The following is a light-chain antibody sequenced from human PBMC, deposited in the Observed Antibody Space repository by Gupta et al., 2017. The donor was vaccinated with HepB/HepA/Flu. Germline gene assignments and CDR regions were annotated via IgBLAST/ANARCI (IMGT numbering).Light chain of an antibody. Sequence: EIVLTXSPGTLSLSPGERATLSCRASQSLSGSLLAWYQQKPGQAPRLLTYGASSRANGIPDRFTGSGSGTDFTLTINRLEPEDFAVYFCHQYGASPRTFGQGTKVEIK. V-gene: IGKV3-20*01. CDR1: QSLSGSL. J-gene: IGKJ1*01. CDR3: HQYGASPRT. CDR2: GAS.